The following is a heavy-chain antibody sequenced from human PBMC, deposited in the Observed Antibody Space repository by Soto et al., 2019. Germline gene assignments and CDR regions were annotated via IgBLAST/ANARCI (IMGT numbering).Heavy chain of an antibody. CDR1: GFSLSTSGVG. CDR3: VHRVDLWT. Sequence: QITLKESGPTLVKPTQTLTLTCTFSGFSLSTSGVGVGWIRQPPGKALEWLALICWDNDRRYSPSLKNRLTITKDTSKNQVVLTMTNMDPVDTATYYCVHRVDLWTWGQGTLVTVSS. V-gene: IGHV2-5*02. CDR2: ICWDNDR. J-gene: IGHJ5*02. D-gene: IGHD3-10*01.